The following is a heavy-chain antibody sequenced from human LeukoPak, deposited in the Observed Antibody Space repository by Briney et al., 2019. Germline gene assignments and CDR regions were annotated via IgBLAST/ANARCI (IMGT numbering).Heavy chain of an antibody. J-gene: IGHJ4*02. D-gene: IGHD2-15*01. CDR3: AKEGCSGGSCYSDLDY. CDR1: GFTFSAYW. Sequence: GGSLRLSCTTSGFTFSAYWMHWVRQAPGKGPVWVSRINNDGTTTTYADSVKGRFTISRDNSKNTLYLQMNSLRAEDTAVYYCAKEGCSGGSCYSDLDYWGQGTLVTVSS. V-gene: IGHV3-74*01. CDR2: INNDGTTT.